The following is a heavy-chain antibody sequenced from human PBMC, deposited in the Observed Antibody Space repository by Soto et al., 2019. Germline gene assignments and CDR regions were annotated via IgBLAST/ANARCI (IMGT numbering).Heavy chain of an antibody. CDR1: GYTFTSYD. CDR2: MNPNSGNT. Sequence: ASVKVSCKASGYTFTSYDINWVRQATGQGLEWMGWMNPNSGNTGYAQKFQGRVTMTRNTSISTAYMELSSLRSEDTAVYYCARTGLQEGGGGYDLTPWSQGTLVTVSS. CDR3: ARTGLQEGGGGYDLTP. V-gene: IGHV1-8*01. D-gene: IGHD5-12*01. J-gene: IGHJ5*02.